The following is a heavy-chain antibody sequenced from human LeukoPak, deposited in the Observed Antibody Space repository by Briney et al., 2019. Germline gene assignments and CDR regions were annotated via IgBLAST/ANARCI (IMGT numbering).Heavy chain of an antibody. J-gene: IGHJ4*02. V-gene: IGHV3-23*01. CDR3: AKRVAYSSTWAYFDY. CDR2: ITDSGGNT. CDR1: GFTFSTYA. D-gene: IGHD6-13*01. Sequence: PGGSLRLSCAASGFTFSTYAMSWVRQAPGKGLEWVSGITDSGGNTYYADSVKGRFTISRDNSKNTVSLQMNSLRAEDTAVYYCAKRVAYSSTWAYFDYWGQGTLVTVSS.